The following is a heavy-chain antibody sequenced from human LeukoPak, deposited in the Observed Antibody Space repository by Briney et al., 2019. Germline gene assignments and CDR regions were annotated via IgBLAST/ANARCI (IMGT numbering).Heavy chain of an antibody. Sequence: GASVKVSCKASGGTFSSYTINWVRQAPGQGLVWMGGIIPIFGTANYAQKFQGRVTITTDKSTSTTYMELSSLRSEDTAVYYCARFAVHRRITVAGQFGLDYWGQGTLVSLSS. CDR1: GGTFSSYT. CDR2: IIPIFGTA. D-gene: IGHD6-19*01. J-gene: IGHJ4*02. CDR3: ARFAVHRRITVAGQFGLDY. V-gene: IGHV1-69*05.